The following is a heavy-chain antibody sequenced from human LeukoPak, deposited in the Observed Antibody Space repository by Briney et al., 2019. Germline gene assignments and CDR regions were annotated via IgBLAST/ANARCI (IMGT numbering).Heavy chain of an antibody. CDR3: ARVVYYDILTGYTNYWYFDL. CDR1: GFTFSSYA. J-gene: IGHJ2*01. V-gene: IGHV3-23*01. Sequence: GGSLRLSCAASGFTFSSYAMSWVRQAPGKGLEWVSAITSSGGSAYYADSVKGRFTISRDNSKNTLYLQRNSLRAEDTAVYYCARVVYYDILTGYTNYWYFDLWGRGTLVTVSS. D-gene: IGHD3-9*01. CDR2: ITSSGGSA.